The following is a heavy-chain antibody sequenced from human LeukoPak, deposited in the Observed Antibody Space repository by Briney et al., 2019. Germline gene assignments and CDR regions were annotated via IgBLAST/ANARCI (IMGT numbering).Heavy chain of an antibody. CDR1: GGTFSSYA. CDR2: IIPIFGTA. CDR3: ARDGKHIAVPGVRYPMDV. D-gene: IGHD6-19*01. V-gene: IGHV1-69*01. J-gene: IGHJ6*02. Sequence: SVKVSCKASGGTFSSYAISWVRQAPGQGLEWMGGIIPIFGTANYAQKFQGRVTITADESTSTAYMELSSLRSEDTAVYYCARDGKHIAVPGVRYPMDVWGQGTAVTVSS.